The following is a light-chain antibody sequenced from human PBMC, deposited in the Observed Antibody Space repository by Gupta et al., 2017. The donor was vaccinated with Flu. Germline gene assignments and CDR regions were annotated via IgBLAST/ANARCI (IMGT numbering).Light chain of an antibody. V-gene: IGLV3-9*01. J-gene: IGLJ2*01. Sequence: SYELTQPLSVSVALGQTARITCGGNNIGTKNVHWYQQRPGQAPVLVIYRDSSRPSGIPERFSGSNSGNTATLTISRAQAGDEADYYCQVWDSFTVVFGGGTKLTVL. CDR1: NIGTKN. CDR3: QVWDSFTVV. CDR2: RDS.